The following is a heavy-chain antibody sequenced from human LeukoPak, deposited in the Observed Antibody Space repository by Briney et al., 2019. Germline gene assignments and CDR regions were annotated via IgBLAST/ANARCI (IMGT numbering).Heavy chain of an antibody. D-gene: IGHD6-13*01. V-gene: IGHV3-30*02. CDR3: AKEAIAAAAGDAFDI. CDR2: IRYDGSNK. J-gene: IGHJ3*02. CDR1: GYTFTSYG. Sequence: SCKASGYTFTSYGISWVRQAPGKGLEWVAFIRYDGSNKYYADSVKGRFTISRDNSKNTLYLQMNSLRAEDTAVYYCAKEAIAAAAGDAFDIWGQGTMVTVSS.